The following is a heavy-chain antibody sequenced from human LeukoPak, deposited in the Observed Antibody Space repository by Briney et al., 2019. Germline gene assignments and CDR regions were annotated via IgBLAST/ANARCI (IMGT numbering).Heavy chain of an antibody. CDR3: AKDRANTYYYDSSGADY. Sequence: AGGSLRLSCAASGFTFSSYAMSWVRQAPGKGLEWVSAISGSGGSTYYADSVKGRFTISRDNSKNTLYLQMNSLRAEDTAVYYCAKDRANTYYYDSSGADYWGQGTLVTVSS. CDR1: GFTFSSYA. CDR2: ISGSGGST. J-gene: IGHJ4*02. D-gene: IGHD3-22*01. V-gene: IGHV3-23*01.